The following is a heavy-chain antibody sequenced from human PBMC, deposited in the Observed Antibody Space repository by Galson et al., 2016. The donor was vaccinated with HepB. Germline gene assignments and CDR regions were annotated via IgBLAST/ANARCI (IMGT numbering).Heavy chain of an antibody. CDR1: GYTFTSYD. J-gene: IGHJ4*02. D-gene: IGHD6-13*01. CDR3: ARGRGSTSWYYFDY. Sequence: SVKVSCKASGYTFTSYDITWVRQASGQGPEWMGRMHPNSGSTAYGQKFQGRVSMTRNTSISTAYMELSSLRSEDTAVYYCARGRGSTSWYYFDYWGQGTLVTVSS. V-gene: IGHV1-8*01. CDR2: MHPNSGST.